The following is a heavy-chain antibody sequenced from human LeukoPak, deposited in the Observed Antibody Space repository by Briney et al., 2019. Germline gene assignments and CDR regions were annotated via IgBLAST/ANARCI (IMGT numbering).Heavy chain of an antibody. Sequence: SETLSLTCTVSGGSISSGGYYWSWIRQHPGKGLEWIGYIHYSGSTYYNPSLKSRVTISVDTSKNQFSLKLSSVTAADTAVYYCATTESGSYPYWGQGTLVTVSS. CDR1: GGSISSGGYY. V-gene: IGHV4-31*03. CDR2: IHYSGST. J-gene: IGHJ4*02. CDR3: ATTESGSYPY. D-gene: IGHD1-26*01.